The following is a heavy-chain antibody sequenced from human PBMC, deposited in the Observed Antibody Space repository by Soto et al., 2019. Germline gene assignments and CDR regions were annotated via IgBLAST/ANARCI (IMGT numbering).Heavy chain of an antibody. CDR1: GYTFTSYD. D-gene: IGHD6-13*01. CDR2: MNPNSGNT. Sequence: ASVKVSCKASGYTFTSYDINWVRQATGQGPELMGWMNPNSGNTGYAQKFQGRVTMTRNTSISTAYMELSSLRSEDTAVYYCARGPLYSSSPDVWGQGTTVTVYS. CDR3: ARGPLYSSSPDV. V-gene: IGHV1-8*01. J-gene: IGHJ6*02.